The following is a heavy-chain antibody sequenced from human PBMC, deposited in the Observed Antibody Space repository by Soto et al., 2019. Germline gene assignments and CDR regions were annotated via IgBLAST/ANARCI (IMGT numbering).Heavy chain of an antibody. Sequence: ASVKVSCKASGGTFSSYTISWVRQAPGQGLEWMGRIIPILGIANYAQKFQGRVTITADKSTSTAYMELSSLRSEDTAVYYCARDLSGTGFDPWGQGTLVTVSS. CDR3: ARDLSGTGFDP. CDR2: IIPILGIA. V-gene: IGHV1-69*04. J-gene: IGHJ5*02. D-gene: IGHD1-1*01. CDR1: GGTFSSYT.